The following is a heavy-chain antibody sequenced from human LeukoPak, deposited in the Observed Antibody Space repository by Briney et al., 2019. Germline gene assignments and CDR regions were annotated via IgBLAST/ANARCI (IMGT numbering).Heavy chain of an antibody. CDR3: ARDGSGSDY. CDR1: GFTVSSNY. J-gene: IGHJ4*02. CDR2: IYSGGTT. V-gene: IGHV3-66*01. D-gene: IGHD3-10*01. Sequence: GGSLRLSCAASGFTVSSNYMNWVRQAPGKGLEWVSVIYSGGTTYYADSVKGRFTISRDSSKNTLYLQMNSLRAEDTAVYYCARDGSGSDYWGQGTLVTISS.